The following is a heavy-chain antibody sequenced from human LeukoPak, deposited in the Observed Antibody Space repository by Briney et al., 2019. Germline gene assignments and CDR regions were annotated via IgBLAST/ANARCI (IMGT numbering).Heavy chain of an antibody. CDR2: IYYSGST. Sequence: SETLSLTCTVSGGSISSYYWSWIRQPPGKGLEWIGYIYYSGSTNYNPSLKSRVTISVDTSKNQFSLKLSSVTAADTAVYYCARDLGSPSWFDPWGQGTLVTVSS. CDR3: ARDLGSPSWFDP. V-gene: IGHV4-59*12. J-gene: IGHJ5*02. CDR1: GGSISSYY. D-gene: IGHD1-26*01.